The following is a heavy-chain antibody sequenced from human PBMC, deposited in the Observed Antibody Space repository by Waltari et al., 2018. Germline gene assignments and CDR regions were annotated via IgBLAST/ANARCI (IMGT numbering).Heavy chain of an antibody. CDR2: IKEDVSQK. CDR1: GFTFSRYW. Sequence: EVQLVESGGGLVQPGGSLRLSCGASGFTFSRYWRNWVRQAPGKGLEWVANIKEDVSQKQDADSVKGRFTISRDNSKNSLYLQMNSLRGEDTALYYCARTGYGGNALDYWGRGTQVTV. J-gene: IGHJ4*02. V-gene: IGHV3-7*01. D-gene: IGHD4-17*01. CDR3: ARTGYGGNALDY.